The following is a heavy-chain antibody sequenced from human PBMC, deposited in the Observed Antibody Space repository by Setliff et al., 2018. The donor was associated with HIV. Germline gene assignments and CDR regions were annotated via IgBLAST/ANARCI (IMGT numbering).Heavy chain of an antibody. D-gene: IGHD2-21*01. Sequence: PSETLSLTCTVSGGSISSGGYYWSRIRQHPGKGLEWIGYMYHSGSTHYNPSLKSRVTISVDTSKKQLSLKLSSVTAADTAVYYCARGAYPREFYFDSWGQGMLVTVSS. J-gene: IGHJ4*02. V-gene: IGHV4-31*03. CDR1: GGSISSGGYY. CDR3: ARGAYPREFYFDS. CDR2: MYHSGST.